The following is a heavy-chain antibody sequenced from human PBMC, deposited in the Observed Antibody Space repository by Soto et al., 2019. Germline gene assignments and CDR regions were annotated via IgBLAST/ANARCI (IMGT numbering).Heavy chain of an antibody. Sequence: GGSLRLSCAASGFTFSSYGMHWVRQAPGKGLELVAVISYDGSNKYYADSVKGRFTISRDNSKNTLYLQMNSLRAEDTAVYYCAKGDDLSPFDYWGQGTLVTVSS. D-gene: IGHD1-1*01. V-gene: IGHV3-30*18. J-gene: IGHJ4*02. CDR2: ISYDGSNK. CDR3: AKGDDLSPFDY. CDR1: GFTFSSYG.